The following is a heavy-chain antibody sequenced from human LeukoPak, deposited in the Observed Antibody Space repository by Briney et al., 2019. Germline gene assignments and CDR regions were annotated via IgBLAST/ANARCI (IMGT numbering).Heavy chain of an antibody. CDR3: ARARITIPPPFDY. D-gene: IGHD3-9*01. CDR1: GYSISSGYY. V-gene: IGHV4-38-2*02. Sequence: SETLSLTCTVSGYSISSGYYWGWIRQPPGKGLEWIGSIYHSGSTYYNPSLKSRVTISVDTPKNQFSLKLSSVTAADTAVYYCARARITIPPPFDYWGQGTLVTVSS. J-gene: IGHJ4*02. CDR2: IYHSGST.